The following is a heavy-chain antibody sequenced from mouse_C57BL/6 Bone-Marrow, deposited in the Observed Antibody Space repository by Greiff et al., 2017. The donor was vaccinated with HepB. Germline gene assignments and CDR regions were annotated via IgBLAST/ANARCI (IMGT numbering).Heavy chain of an antibody. CDR1: GYTFTSYW. CDR2: IYPGNSDT. D-gene: IGHD1-1*01. Sequence: DVQLVESGTVLARPGASVKMSCKTSGYTFTSYWMHWVKQRPGQGLEWIGAIYPGNSDTSYNQKFKGKAKLTAVTSASTAYMELSSLTNEDSAVYYCTESCYYGSSYYAMDYWGQGTSVTVSS. J-gene: IGHJ4*01. V-gene: IGHV1-5*01. CDR3: TESCYYGSSYYAMDY.